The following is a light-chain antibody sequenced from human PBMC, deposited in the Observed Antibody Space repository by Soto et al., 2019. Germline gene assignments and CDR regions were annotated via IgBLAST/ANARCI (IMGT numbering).Light chain of an antibody. J-gene: IGKJ5*01. CDR3: QQRSNWPT. CDR2: DAS. Sequence: EIVLTQSPATLSLSPWEIATLSCRASQSVNSYLGWYQQKPGQAPRLLIYDASNRATGIPARFSGSGSGTDFTLTISSLEPEDFAVYYCQQRSNWPTFGQGTRLEIK. CDR1: QSVNSY. V-gene: IGKV3-11*01.